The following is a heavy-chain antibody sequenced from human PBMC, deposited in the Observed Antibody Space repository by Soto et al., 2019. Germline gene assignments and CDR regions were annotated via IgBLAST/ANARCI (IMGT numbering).Heavy chain of an antibody. D-gene: IGHD1-26*01. CDR1: GGSISSYS. V-gene: IGHV4-59*01. CDR2: IYYSGST. CDR3: GRVGGGATSANWCDP. J-gene: IGHJ5*02. Sequence: SETLSLTCTVSGGSISSYSWSWIRQPPGKGLERIGYIYYSGSTNYNPSLKSRVSISLATSKNQFSLKLSYVTAAATAAYYCGRVGGGATSANWCDPWGKGTMGTFSS.